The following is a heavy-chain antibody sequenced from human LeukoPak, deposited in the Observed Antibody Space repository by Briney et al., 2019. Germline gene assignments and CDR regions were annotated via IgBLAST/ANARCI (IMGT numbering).Heavy chain of an antibody. CDR2: TSGSGGNT. CDR3: AKEYSGYDFDY. D-gene: IGHD5-12*01. J-gene: IGHJ4*02. Sequence: GGSLRLSRAASGFTLRSYDMSWVRQAPGKGLEWVAATSGSGGNTYYAASVKGRFTISRDNSKNTLYLQMNSLRAEDTAGYYGAKEYSGYDFDYWGQGTLVTVSS. V-gene: IGHV3-23*01. CDR1: GFTLRSYD.